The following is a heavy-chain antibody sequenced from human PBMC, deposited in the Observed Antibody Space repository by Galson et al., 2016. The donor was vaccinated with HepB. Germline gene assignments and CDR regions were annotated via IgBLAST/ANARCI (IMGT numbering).Heavy chain of an antibody. V-gene: IGHV3-30*03. J-gene: IGHJ4*02. CDR2: VSYDGGIK. D-gene: IGHD5-18*01. Sequence: SLRLSCAASGFTFSSYGMHWVRQAPGKGLEWVAVVSYDGGIKYYADSVKGRFTISRDNSKNTLYLQMNSLRAEDTAVYYCATPRGYSYGYWDDTTTDYWGQGTLVTVSS. CDR3: ATPRGYSYGYWDDTTTDY. CDR1: GFTFSSYG.